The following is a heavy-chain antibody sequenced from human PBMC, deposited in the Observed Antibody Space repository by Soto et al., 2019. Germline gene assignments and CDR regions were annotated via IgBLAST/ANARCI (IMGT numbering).Heavy chain of an antibody. J-gene: IGHJ4*02. CDR1: GFAFSSYS. CDR2: ISYDAINK. D-gene: IGHD6-19*01. Sequence: GGSLRLSCAASGFAFSSYSIHWVRRAPGKGLEWVAVISYDAINKYYADSVRGRFTISRDNSKKTMYLQMSSLRAEDKAVYYCARPFSSGWYGDFDYWGQGTLVTVSS. CDR3: ARPFSSGWYGDFDY. V-gene: IGHV3-30-3*01.